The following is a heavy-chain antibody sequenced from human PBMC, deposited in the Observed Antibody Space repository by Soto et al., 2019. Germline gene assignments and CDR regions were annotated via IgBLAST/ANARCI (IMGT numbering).Heavy chain of an antibody. V-gene: IGHV4-30-4*01. CDR1: GGSISSGDYY. CDR3: ARGGYSYVPFDY. Sequence: PSETLSLTCTVSGGSISSGDYYWSWIRQPPGKGLEWIGYIYYGGSTYYNPSLKSRVTISVDTSKNQFSLKLSSVTAADTAVYYCARGGYSYVPFDYWGQGTLVTVSS. D-gene: IGHD5-18*01. J-gene: IGHJ4*02. CDR2: IYYGGST.